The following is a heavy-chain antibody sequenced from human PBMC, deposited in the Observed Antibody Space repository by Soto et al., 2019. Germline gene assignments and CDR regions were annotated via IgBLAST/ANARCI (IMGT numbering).Heavy chain of an antibody. J-gene: IGHJ4*02. V-gene: IGHV4-30-4*01. CDR2: IFDSGTT. Sequence: QVQLQESGPGLVKPSQTLSLTCTVSGGSITSDYSCWSWIRQPPGEGLEWIGHIFDSGTTYTNPSLRSQVAIPLDTSKNPFSRTLSSVTAADTAVYYCARGPSGDKVHYWGQGALVTVSS. CDR1: GGSITSDYSC. D-gene: IGHD7-27*01. CDR3: ARGPSGDKVHY.